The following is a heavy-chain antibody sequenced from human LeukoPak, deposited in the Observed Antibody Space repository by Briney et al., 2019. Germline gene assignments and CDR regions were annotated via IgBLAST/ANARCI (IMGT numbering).Heavy chain of an antibody. CDR1: GGSISSYY. CDR3: ARISPYKYSYGVIDY. J-gene: IGHJ4*02. Sequence: SETLSLTCTVSGGSISSYYWSWIRQPPGKGPEWIGYIYYSGSTNYNPSLKSRVTISVDTSKNQFSLKLSSVTAADTAVYYCARISPYKYSYGVIDYWAREPWLPSPQ. D-gene: IGHD5-18*01. CDR2: IYYSGST. V-gene: IGHV4-59*01.